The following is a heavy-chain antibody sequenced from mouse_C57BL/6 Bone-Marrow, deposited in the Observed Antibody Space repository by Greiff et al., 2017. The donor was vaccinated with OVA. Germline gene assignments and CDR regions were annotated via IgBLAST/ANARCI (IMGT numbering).Heavy chain of an antibody. CDR2: ISNGSSTI. CDR3: ARGGYSPYWYFDV. J-gene: IGHJ1*03. Sequence: EVHLVESGGGLVKPGGSLKLSCAASGFTFSDYGMHWVRQAPEKGLEWVAYISNGSSTIYYADTVKGRFTISRDNAKNTMFLQMTSLRSEDTAMYYCARGGYSPYWYFDVWGTGTTVTVSS. V-gene: IGHV5-17*01. D-gene: IGHD2-12*01. CDR1: GFTFSDYG.